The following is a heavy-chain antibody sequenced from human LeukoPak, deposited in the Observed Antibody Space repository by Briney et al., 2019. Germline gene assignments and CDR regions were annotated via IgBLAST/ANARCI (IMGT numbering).Heavy chain of an antibody. Sequence: VSVTVSCKASGYTFTGYYMHWVRQAPGQGLEWMGWINPNSGGTNYAQKLQGRVTMTRDTSISTAYMELSRLRSDDTAVYYCARDGDCSGGSCYSDVGRDAFDIWGQGTMVTVSS. CDR2: INPNSGGT. J-gene: IGHJ3*02. V-gene: IGHV1-2*02. D-gene: IGHD2-15*01. CDR3: ARDGDCSGGSCYSDVGRDAFDI. CDR1: GYTFTGYY.